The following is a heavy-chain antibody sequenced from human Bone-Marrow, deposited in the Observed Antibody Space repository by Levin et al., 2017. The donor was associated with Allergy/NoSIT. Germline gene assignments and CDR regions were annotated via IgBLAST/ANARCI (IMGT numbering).Heavy chain of an antibody. V-gene: IGHV4-59*01. D-gene: IGHD2-15*01. CDR2: IYYSGST. J-gene: IGHJ5*02. Sequence: SQTLSLTCTVSGGSIHNYYWSWIRQPPGKGLEWIGYIYYSGSTNYNPSLKSRVTISLDMSKNQFSLRLSSVTAADTAVYYCARGQVAPSLKVGYCSGASCYSGWFDPWGQGTLVTVSS. CDR3: ARGQVAPSLKVGYCSGASCYSGWFDP. CDR1: GGSIHNYY.